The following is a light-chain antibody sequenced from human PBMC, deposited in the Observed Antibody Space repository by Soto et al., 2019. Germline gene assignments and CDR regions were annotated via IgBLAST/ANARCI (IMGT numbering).Light chain of an antibody. CDR1: QSVSSSF. V-gene: IGKV3-20*01. CDR2: GAS. CDR3: QQYDNSPVT. J-gene: IGKJ1*01. Sequence: EIVLTQSPGTLSLSPGERATLSCRASQSVSSSFLAWYQQKPGQAPRLLIYGASSRATGIPDRFSGSGSGTDFTLTISRLEPEDFAVYYCQQYDNSPVTFGQGTKVEIQ.